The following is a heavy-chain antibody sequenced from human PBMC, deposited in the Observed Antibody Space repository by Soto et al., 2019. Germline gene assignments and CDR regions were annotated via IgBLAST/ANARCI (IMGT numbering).Heavy chain of an antibody. V-gene: IGHV1-69*12. J-gene: IGHJ4*02. D-gene: IGHD2-15*01. CDR1: GGTFSSDS. CDR2: IIPMFDTP. CDR3: ARSGGLDRDFNY. Sequence: QVQLVQSGAEVKKPGSSVKVSCKASGGTFSSDSFSWVRQAPGQGLEWMGGIIPMFDTPIYAQKFQDRVTITADESTSTAYTQRSSLRSGDTAVYYCARSGGLDRDFNYWGQGSLVTVSS.